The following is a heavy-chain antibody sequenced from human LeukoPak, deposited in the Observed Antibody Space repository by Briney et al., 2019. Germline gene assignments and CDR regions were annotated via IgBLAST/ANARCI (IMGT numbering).Heavy chain of an antibody. CDR1: GYTFTSYY. CDR2: INPSGGST. V-gene: IGHV1-46*01. Sequence: ASVNVSCKASGYTFTSYYMHWVRQAPGQGLEWMGIINPSGGSTSYAQKFQGGVTMTRDASTSTVYMELSSLRSEDTAVYYCARGPAAGPNDYWGQGTLVTVSS. D-gene: IGHD2-15*01. J-gene: IGHJ4*02. CDR3: ARGPAAGPNDY.